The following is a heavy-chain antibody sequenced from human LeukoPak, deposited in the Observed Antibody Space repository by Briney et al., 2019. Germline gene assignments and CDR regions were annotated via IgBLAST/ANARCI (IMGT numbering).Heavy chain of an antibody. D-gene: IGHD5-12*01. CDR1: GGSFSGYY. CDR2: INHSGST. V-gene: IGHV4-34*01. Sequence: SETLSLTCAVYGGSFSGYYWSWIRQPPGKGLEWIGEINHSGSTNYNPSLKSRVTISVDTSKNQFSLKLSSVTAADTAVYYCARGSIIVATIEFDYWGQGTLVTVSS. CDR3: ARGSIIVATIEFDY. J-gene: IGHJ4*02.